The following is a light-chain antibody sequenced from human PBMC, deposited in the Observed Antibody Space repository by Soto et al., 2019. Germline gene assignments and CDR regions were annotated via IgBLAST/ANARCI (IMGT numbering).Light chain of an antibody. Sequence: EIVLTQSPVTLSFSPGERATLSFMASQSISGYLAWYQQKPGQAPRLLIYDVSNRATGIPARFSGSGSGTDFTLTISSLEPEDFAIYYCQQRNYWQVTFGQGTRLEIK. CDR1: QSISGY. CDR3: QQRNYWQVT. J-gene: IGKJ5*01. V-gene: IGKV3-11*01. CDR2: DVS.